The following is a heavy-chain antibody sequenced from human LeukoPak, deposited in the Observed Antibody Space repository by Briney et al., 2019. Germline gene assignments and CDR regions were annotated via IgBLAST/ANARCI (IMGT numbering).Heavy chain of an antibody. D-gene: IGHD6-13*01. CDR1: GYTFTGYY. CDR3: AIVGYSSSYPFDY. CDR2: INPSGGST. Sequence: ASVKVSCKASGYTFTGYYMYWVRQAPGQGLEWMGIINPSGGSTSYAQKFQGRVTMTRDMSTSTVYMELSSLRSEDTAVYYCAIVGYSSSYPFDYWGQGTLVTVSS. V-gene: IGHV1-46*01. J-gene: IGHJ4*02.